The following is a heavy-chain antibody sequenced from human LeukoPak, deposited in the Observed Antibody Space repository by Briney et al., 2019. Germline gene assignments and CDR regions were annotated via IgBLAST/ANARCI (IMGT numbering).Heavy chain of an antibody. J-gene: IGHJ5*02. CDR3: ARNLAVNWLDP. D-gene: IGHD3-16*01. CDR2: INQDGSET. Sequence: PGGSLRLSCVASGLIFESYWMTWVRQAPGKGLEWVAIINQDGSETYSGDSLKGRFTISRDNNKNSLYLQMSSLRVEDTAVYYWARNLAVNWLDPWGRGTPGTVSS. CDR1: GLIFESYW. V-gene: IGHV3-7*01.